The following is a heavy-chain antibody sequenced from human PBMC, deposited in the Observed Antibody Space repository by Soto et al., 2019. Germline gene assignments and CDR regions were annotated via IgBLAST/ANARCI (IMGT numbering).Heavy chain of an antibody. J-gene: IGHJ2*01. CDR2: INHSGST. Sequence: QVQLQQWGAGLLKPSETLSLTCDVYGGSFSPYFWSWIRQPPGKGLEWIGEINHSGSTNYNPSLTRRATLSVDTYKNQVSLKLTSVTAADTAVYYCARLASGWQYYYFDFWGRGTPVTVSS. D-gene: IGHD6-19*01. V-gene: IGHV4-34*01. CDR1: GGSFSPYF. CDR3: ARLASGWQYYYFDF.